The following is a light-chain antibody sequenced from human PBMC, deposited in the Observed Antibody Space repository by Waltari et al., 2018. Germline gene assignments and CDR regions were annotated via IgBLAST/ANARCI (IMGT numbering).Light chain of an antibody. Sequence: DIQMTQSPSTLSASVGDRVTITCRASQSMSSWLGWDQQKPGKAPKLLIYKAASLESGVPPRFSGSVSGTEFTLTISSLQPDDFATYYCQQYNSFPWTFGQGTKVEIK. V-gene: IGKV1-5*03. J-gene: IGKJ1*01. CDR2: KAA. CDR1: QSMSSW. CDR3: QQYNSFPWT.